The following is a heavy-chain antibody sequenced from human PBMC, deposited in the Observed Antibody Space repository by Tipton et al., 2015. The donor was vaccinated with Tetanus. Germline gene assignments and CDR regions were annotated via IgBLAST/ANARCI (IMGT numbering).Heavy chain of an antibody. CDR2: IYNSGSS. CDR1: GGSISSGGYY. V-gene: IGHV4-31*03. D-gene: IGHD1-26*01. J-gene: IGHJ4*02. Sequence: TLSLTCTVSGGSISSGGYYWSWIRQHPGKGLEWIGDIYNSGSSYYNPSLKSRVTIAVDTSKNQFSLKLNSGTAADTAVYYCARDQARGARGWNYCDYWGQGSLVTVSS. CDR3: ARDQARGARGWNYCDY.